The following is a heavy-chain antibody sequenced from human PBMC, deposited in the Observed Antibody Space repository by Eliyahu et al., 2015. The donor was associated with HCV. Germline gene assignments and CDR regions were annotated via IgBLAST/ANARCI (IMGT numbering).Heavy chain of an antibody. CDR1: GFIFNVYS. Sequence: EVQLVESGGGLVKPGESLRLSCAASGFIFNVYSLNWVRQAPGKGLEWVSSISSTSSYIYYADSVSGRFTITRDNAKNSIYLQMNSVRAEDTAVYYCARPTSTSEGAFDVWGQGTMVAVS. CDR2: ISSTSSYI. J-gene: IGHJ3*01. CDR3: ARPTSTSEGAFDV. V-gene: IGHV3-21*01.